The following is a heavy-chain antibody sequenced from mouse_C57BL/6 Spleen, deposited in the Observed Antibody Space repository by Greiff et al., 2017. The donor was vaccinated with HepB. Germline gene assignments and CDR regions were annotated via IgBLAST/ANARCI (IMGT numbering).Heavy chain of an antibody. D-gene: IGHD1-1*01. CDR1: GYTFTSYW. V-gene: IGHV1-53*01. CDR2: INPSNGGT. CDR3: AREGDYYGSSPPFAY. J-gene: IGHJ3*01. Sequence: QVQLQQPGTELVKPGASVKLSCKASGYTFTSYWMHWVKQRPGQGLEWIGNINPSNGGTNYNEKFKSKATLTVDKSSSTAYMQLSSLTSEASAVYYCAREGDYYGSSPPFAYWGQGTLVMVSA.